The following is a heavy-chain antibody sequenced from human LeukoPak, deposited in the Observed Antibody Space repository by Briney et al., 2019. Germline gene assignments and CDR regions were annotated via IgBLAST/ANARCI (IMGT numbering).Heavy chain of an antibody. D-gene: IGHD5-18*01. CDR1: GGSISSYY. CDR3: ARHGGGYSYDY. V-gene: IGHV4-59*01. J-gene: IGHJ4*02. CDR2: IYYSGST. Sequence: SGTLSLTCTVSGGSISSYYWSWIRQPPGKGLEWIGYIYYSGSTNYNPSLKSRVTISVDTSKNQFSLKLSSVTAAETAVYYCARHGGGYSYDYWGQGTLVTVSS.